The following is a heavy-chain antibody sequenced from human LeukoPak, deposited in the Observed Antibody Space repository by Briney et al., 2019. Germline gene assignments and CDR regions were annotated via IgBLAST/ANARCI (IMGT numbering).Heavy chain of an antibody. Sequence: PGGSLRLSCAASGFTFSSYWMHWVRQAPGKGLVWVSRINSDGSSTSYADSVKGRFTISRDNAKNTLYLQMNSLRAEDTAVYYCARGWHNYLQEENFDYWGQGTLVTVSS. CDR2: INSDGSST. V-gene: IGHV3-74*01. D-gene: IGHD5-24*01. CDR3: ARGWHNYLQEENFDY. CDR1: GFTFSSYW. J-gene: IGHJ4*02.